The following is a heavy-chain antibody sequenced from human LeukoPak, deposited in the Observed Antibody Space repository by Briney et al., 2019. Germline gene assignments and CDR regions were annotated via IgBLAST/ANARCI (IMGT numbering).Heavy chain of an antibody. CDR2: ISSGGNSK. CDR1: GFRFRTYE. CDR3: ARDHMVEVGSYGLDV. V-gene: IGHV3-48*03. D-gene: IGHD2-15*01. Sequence: GGSLRLSCEASGFRFRTYEMNWVRQAPGKGLEWVSYISSGGNSKYYADSVKGRSTVSRDNVKNSLYLQMNSLRAEDTAVYYCARDHMVEVGSYGLDVWGQGTSVTVSS. J-gene: IGHJ6*02.